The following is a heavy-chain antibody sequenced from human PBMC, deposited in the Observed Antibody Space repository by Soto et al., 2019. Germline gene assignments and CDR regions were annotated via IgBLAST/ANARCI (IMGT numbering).Heavy chain of an antibody. CDR2: ISWNSGSI. Sequence: SLKISCAASGFTFDDYAMHWVRQAPGKGLEWVSGISWNSGSIGYADSVKGRFTISRDNAKNSLYLQMNSLRAEDTALYYCAKDGDRSYYDSSGYYNDAFDIWGQGTMVTVSS. V-gene: IGHV3-9*01. D-gene: IGHD3-22*01. CDR3: AKDGDRSYYDSSGYYNDAFDI. J-gene: IGHJ3*02. CDR1: GFTFDDYA.